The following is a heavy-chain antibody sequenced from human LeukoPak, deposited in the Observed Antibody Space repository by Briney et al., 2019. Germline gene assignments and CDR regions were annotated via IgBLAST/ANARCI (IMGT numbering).Heavy chain of an antibody. J-gene: IGHJ4*02. CDR1: GGXISSYY. CDR2: IHYSGSP. D-gene: IGHD6-6*01. V-gene: IGHV4-59*08. Sequence: PSETLSLTCTVSGGXISSYYCSWIRQPPGKGLEWIGYIHYSGSPNYNPSLKSRAVISVDTSKNQFSLKVTSVTAADTAVYYCARHQPSSSSIDYWGQGTLVTVSS. CDR3: ARHQPSSSSIDY.